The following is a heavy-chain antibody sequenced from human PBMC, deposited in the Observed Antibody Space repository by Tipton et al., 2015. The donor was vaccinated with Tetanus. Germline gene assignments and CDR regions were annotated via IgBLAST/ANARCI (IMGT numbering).Heavy chain of an antibody. CDR2: ISNGNP. D-gene: IGHD3-3*01. CDR1: GGFSSGDYY. CDR3: VRSHVYRLTLFGEAIPRSGRFDP. Sequence: TLSLTCTVSGGFSSGDYYWSWIRQPAGKGLEWIGHISNGNPDYSPSLKSRVTLSVDTSKNQFYLELRSVTAADTGVYYCVRSHVYRLTLFGEAIPRSGRFDPWGQGTLVTVSS. V-gene: IGHV4-61*09. J-gene: IGHJ5*02.